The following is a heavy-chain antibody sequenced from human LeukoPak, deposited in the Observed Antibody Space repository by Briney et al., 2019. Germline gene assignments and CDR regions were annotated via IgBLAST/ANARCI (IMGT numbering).Heavy chain of an antibody. CDR3: APPSDSSWYYFDY. CDR1: GFTFSSYA. Sequence: GGSLRLSCAASGFTFSSYAMSWVRQAPGKGLEWVSAISGSGSSTYYADSVKGRFTISRDNSKNKLYLQMNSLRAEDTAVYYCAPPSDSSWYYFDYWGQGTLVTVSS. D-gene: IGHD6-13*01. J-gene: IGHJ4*02. V-gene: IGHV3-23*01. CDR2: ISGSGSST.